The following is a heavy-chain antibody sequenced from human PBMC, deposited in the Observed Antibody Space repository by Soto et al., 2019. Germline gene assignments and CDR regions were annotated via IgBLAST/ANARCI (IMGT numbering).Heavy chain of an antibody. CDR3: AKDYDSSGYYPYNWFDP. Sequence: PGGSLRLSCAASGFTFSSYAMSWVRQAPGKGLEWVSAISGSGGSTYYADSVKGRFTISRDNSKNTLYLQMNSLRAEDTAVYYCAKDYDSSGYYPYNWFDPWGQGTLVTVSS. J-gene: IGHJ5*02. CDR2: ISGSGGST. D-gene: IGHD3-22*01. CDR1: GFTFSSYA. V-gene: IGHV3-23*01.